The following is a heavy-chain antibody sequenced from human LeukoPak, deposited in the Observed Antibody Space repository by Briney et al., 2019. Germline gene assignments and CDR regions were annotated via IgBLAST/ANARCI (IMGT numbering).Heavy chain of an antibody. Sequence: GGSLRLSCAASGFTFSYYSINWVRQAPGKGLEWVSSISSSSSYIYYADSVKGRFTISRDTAKNSLYLQMNSLRAEDTAVYYCAKVTIFGVVTRGSYYMDVWGKGTTVTVSS. CDR1: GFTFSYYS. D-gene: IGHD3-3*01. V-gene: IGHV3-21*01. CDR3: AKVTIFGVVTRGSYYMDV. J-gene: IGHJ6*03. CDR2: ISSSSSYI.